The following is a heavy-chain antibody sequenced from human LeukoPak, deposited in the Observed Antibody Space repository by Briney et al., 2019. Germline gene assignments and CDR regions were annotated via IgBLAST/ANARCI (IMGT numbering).Heavy chain of an antibody. CDR1: GFTVSSNY. J-gene: IGHJ4*02. V-gene: IGHV3-53*01. Sequence: QSGGSLRLSWAASGFTVSSNYMAWVRQPPAKGLEWVSILYSAGFTYYADSVKGRFTISRDNSKNTVYLQMHSLRAEDTAVYYCARELPFEDWGQGSLVTVSS. D-gene: IGHD2-15*01. CDR2: LYSAGFT. CDR3: ARELPFED.